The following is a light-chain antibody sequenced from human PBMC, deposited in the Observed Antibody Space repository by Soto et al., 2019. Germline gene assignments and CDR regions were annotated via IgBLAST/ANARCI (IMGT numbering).Light chain of an antibody. CDR3: QQYCSSPWT. V-gene: IGKV3D-20*01. J-gene: IGKJ1*01. Sequence: EIVLTQSPATLSLSPGERAALSCGASQSVSSNYLAWYQQKPGLAPRLLIYDASRRATGIPGRFSGSGSGTDFMLSISSLEPEDFAVYYCQQYCSSPWTFGQGTKVEIK. CDR2: DAS. CDR1: QSVSSNY.